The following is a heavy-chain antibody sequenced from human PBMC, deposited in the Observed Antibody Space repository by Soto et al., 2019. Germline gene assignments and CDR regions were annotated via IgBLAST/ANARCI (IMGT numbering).Heavy chain of an antibody. CDR1: GFTFSSYS. D-gene: IGHD3-10*01. CDR2: FRTGADDGTT. CDR3: AKKVNSGPGSQYFDY. J-gene: IGHJ4*02. V-gene: IGHV3-23*01. Sequence: PGGSLRLSCAASGFTFSSYSMSWVRQASGKGLEWVSGFRTGADDGTTYYADSVKGRFTISRDISKNTLFLQMNSLRAEDTAIYYCAKKVNSGPGSQYFDYWGQGTLVTVSS.